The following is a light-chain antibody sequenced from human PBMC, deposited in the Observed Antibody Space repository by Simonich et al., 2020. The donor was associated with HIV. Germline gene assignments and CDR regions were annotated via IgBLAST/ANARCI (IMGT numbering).Light chain of an antibody. J-gene: IGKJ3*01. CDR1: QGISNS. CDR2: AAS. V-gene: IGKV1-NL1*01. CDR3: QQLNSYPPFT. Sequence: DIQMTQSPSSLSASVGDRVTITCRASQGISNSLAWYQQKPGKAPKLLLYAASRLESGVPSRFSGSGSGTDYTLTISSLQPEDFATYYCQQLNSYPPFTFGPGTKVDIK.